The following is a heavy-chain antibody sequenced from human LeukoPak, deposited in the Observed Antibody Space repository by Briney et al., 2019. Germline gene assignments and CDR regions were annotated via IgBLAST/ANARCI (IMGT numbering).Heavy chain of an antibody. D-gene: IGHD3-10*01. CDR2: IYSGGST. CDR1: GFTFSSCS. J-gene: IGHJ4*02. Sequence: GGSLRLSCAASGFTFSSCSMNWVRQAPGKGLEWVSVIYSGGSTYYADSVKGRFTISRDNSKSTLYIQMNSLRAEDTAVYYCARAKPKNMVRGLIMRRESRYYFDYWGQGTLVTVSS. CDR3: ARAKPKNMVRGLIMRRESRYYFDY. V-gene: IGHV3-53*01.